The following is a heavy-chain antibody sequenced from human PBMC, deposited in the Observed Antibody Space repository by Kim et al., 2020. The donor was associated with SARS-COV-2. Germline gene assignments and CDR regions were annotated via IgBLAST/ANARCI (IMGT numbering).Heavy chain of an antibody. J-gene: IGHJ5*02. CDR2: IIPIFGTA. CDR1: GGTFSSYA. D-gene: IGHD6-13*01. Sequence: SVKVSCKASGGTFSSYAISWVRQAPGQGLEWMGGIIPIFGTANYAQKFQGRVTITADESTSTAYMELSSLRSEDTAVYYCGVYSLGWFDPWGQGTLVTVSS. CDR3: GVYSLGWFDP. V-gene: IGHV1-69*13.